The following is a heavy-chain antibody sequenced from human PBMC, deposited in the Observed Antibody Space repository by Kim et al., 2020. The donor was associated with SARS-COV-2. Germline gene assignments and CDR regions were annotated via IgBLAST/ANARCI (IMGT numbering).Heavy chain of an antibody. Sequence: GGSLRLSCAASGFTFSSYAMSWVRQAPGKGLEWVSAISGSGGSTYYADSVKGRFTISRDNSKNTLYLQMNSLRAEDTAVYYCAKDRFDYGDYVLLPYYGMDVWGQGTTVTVSS. CDR2: ISGSGGST. CDR3: AKDRFDYGDYVLLPYYGMDV. J-gene: IGHJ6*02. V-gene: IGHV3-23*01. D-gene: IGHD4-17*01. CDR1: GFTFSSYA.